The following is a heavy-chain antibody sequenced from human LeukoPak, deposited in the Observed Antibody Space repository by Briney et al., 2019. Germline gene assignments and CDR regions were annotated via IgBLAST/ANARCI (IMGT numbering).Heavy chain of an antibody. CDR1: GFSFSSYA. CDR2: ISYDGSNK. Sequence: PGRSLRLSCAASGFSFSSYAMHWVRQAPGKGLECVAVISYDGSNKYYADSVKGRFTISRDNSKNTLYLQMNSLRAEDTAVYYCASENPSYDSSGYYYLYYFDYWGQGTPVTVSS. J-gene: IGHJ4*02. D-gene: IGHD3-22*01. V-gene: IGHV3-30-3*01. CDR3: ASENPSYDSSGYYYLYYFDY.